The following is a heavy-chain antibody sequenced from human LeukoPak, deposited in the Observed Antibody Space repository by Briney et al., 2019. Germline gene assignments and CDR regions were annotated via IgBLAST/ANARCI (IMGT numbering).Heavy chain of an antibody. CDR3: ARVSLRSFDSPVY. CDR2: IYYSGST. V-gene: IGHV4-61*01. J-gene: IGHJ4*02. D-gene: IGHD3-22*01. Sequence: SETLSLTCTVSGGSVSSGSYYWSWIRQPPGQGLEWIGYIYYSGSTNYNPSLKSRVTISVDTSKNQFSLKLSSVTAADTAVYYCARVSLRSFDSPVYWGRGTLATVSS. CDR1: GGSVSSGSYY.